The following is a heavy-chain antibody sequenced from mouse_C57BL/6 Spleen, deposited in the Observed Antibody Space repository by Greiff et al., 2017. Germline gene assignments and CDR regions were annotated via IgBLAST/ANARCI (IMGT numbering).Heavy chain of an antibody. CDR2: IYPGSGNT. CDR1: GYTFTDYY. CDR3: AREGYDYLFAY. D-gene: IGHD2-4*01. Sequence: LVESGAELVRPGASVKLSCKASGYTFTDYYINWVKQRPGQGLEWIARIYPGSGNTYYNEKFKGKATLTAEKSSSTAYMQLSSLTSEDAAVYFCAREGYDYLFAYWGQGTLVTVSA. V-gene: IGHV1-76*01. J-gene: IGHJ3*01.